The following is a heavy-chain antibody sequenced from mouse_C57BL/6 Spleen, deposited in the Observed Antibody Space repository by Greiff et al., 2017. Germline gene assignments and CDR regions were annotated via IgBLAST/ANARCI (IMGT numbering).Heavy chain of an antibody. J-gene: IGHJ4*01. D-gene: IGHD2-4*01. V-gene: IGHV5-17*01. CDR2: ISSGSSTI. CDR3: ARSYDYDDAMDY. Sequence: EVMLVESGGGLVKPGGSLKLSCAASGFTFSDYGMHWVRQAPEKGLEWVAYISSGSSTIYYADTVKGRFTISRDNAKNNLFLQMTSLRSEDTAMYYCARSYDYDDAMDYWGQGTSVTVSS. CDR1: GFTFSDYG.